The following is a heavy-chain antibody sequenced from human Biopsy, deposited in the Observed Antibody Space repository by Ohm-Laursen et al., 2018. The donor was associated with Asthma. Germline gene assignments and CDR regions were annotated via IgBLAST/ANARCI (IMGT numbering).Heavy chain of an antibody. V-gene: IGHV3-30*01. CDR3: VRDGTDDAFDV. D-gene: IGHD1-1*01. Sequence: SLRLSCAASRFTYEMHWVRQAPGKGLEWVGVISKDASTQDYADSVKGRFTMARDNSKNTLDLQMNSLREEDTAVYYCVRDGTDDAFDVWGQGTVVSVSS. CDR2: ISKDASTQ. J-gene: IGHJ3*01. CDR1: RFTYE.